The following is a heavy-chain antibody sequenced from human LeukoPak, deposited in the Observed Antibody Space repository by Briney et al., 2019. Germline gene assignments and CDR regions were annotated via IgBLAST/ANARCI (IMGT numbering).Heavy chain of an antibody. CDR3: ARSLGYCSSTSCYSSWFDP. J-gene: IGHJ5*02. CDR2: IYPGDSDT. V-gene: IGHV5-51*01. Sequence: HGESLKISCKGSGYSFTSYCIGWVRQMPGKGLEWMGIIYPGDSDTRYSPSFQGQVTMSADKSISTAYLQWSSLKASDTAMYYCARSLGYCSSTSCYSSWFDPWGQGTLVTVSS. CDR1: GYSFTSYC. D-gene: IGHD2-2*01.